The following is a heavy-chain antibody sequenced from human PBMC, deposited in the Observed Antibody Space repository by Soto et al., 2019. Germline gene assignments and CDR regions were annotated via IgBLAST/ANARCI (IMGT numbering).Heavy chain of an antibody. CDR1: GGTFSSYT. CDR3: ASIRDEGPDYYYYYMDV. Sequence: QVQLVQSGAEVKKPGSSVKVSCKASGGTFSSYTISWVRQAPGQGLEWMGRIIPILGIANYAQKFQGRVTITADKSTSTADMELSSLRSEDTAVYYCASIRDEGPDYYYYYMDVWGKGTTVTVSS. D-gene: IGHD2-21*01. CDR2: IIPILGIA. J-gene: IGHJ6*03. V-gene: IGHV1-69*02.